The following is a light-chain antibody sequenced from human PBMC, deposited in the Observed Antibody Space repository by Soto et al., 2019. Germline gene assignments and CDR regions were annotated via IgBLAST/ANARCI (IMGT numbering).Light chain of an antibody. Sequence: DIQMTQSPSTLSASVGDRVTITCRASQSISSWLAWYQQKPGKAPKLLIYDASSLESGVPSRFSGSGSGTEFTLTFISQQPDDCGTYYCQQYNSYSWTFGQGTNVEIK. CDR3: QQYNSYSWT. V-gene: IGKV1-5*01. J-gene: IGKJ1*01. CDR2: DAS. CDR1: QSISSW.